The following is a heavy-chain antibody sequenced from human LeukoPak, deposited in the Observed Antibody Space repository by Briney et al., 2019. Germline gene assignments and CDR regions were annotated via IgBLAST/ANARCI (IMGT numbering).Heavy chain of an antibody. CDR1: GFTFSSYA. J-gene: IGHJ4*02. D-gene: IGHD3-22*01. Sequence: GGSLRLSCAASGFTFSSYAMSWVRQAPGKGLEWVSAISGSGGSTYYADSVKGRFTISRDNSKNTLYLQMNSLRAEDTAVYYCAEDQTYDSSGYYSSPFDYWGQGTLVTVSS. CDR3: AEDQTYDSSGYYSSPFDY. V-gene: IGHV3-23*01. CDR2: ISGSGGST.